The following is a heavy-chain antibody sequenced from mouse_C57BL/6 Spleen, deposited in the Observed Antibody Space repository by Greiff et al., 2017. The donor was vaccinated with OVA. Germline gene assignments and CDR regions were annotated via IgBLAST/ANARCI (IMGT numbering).Heavy chain of an antibody. J-gene: IGHJ3*01. Sequence: QVQLKQSGAELVKPGASVKISCKASGYAFSSYWMNWVKQRPGKGLEWIGQIYPGDGDTNYNGKFKGKATLTADKSSSTAYMQLSSLTSEDSAVYFCARAAPDGSGYGFAYWGQGTLVTVSA. D-gene: IGHD1-1*01. CDR3: ARAAPDGSGYGFAY. V-gene: IGHV1-80*01. CDR2: IYPGDGDT. CDR1: GYAFSSYW.